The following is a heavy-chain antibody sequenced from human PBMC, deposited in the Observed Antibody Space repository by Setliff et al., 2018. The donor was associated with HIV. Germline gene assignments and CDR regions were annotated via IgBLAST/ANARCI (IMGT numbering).Heavy chain of an antibody. Sequence: GGSLRLSCEVSGFSVSNNYMTWVRQAPGKGLEWVSVIYSGDSSTYYADSVKGRFTISRDNSNNTLYLQMNSLRAEDTAVYYCAKARGAAAGSVNYWGQGTLVTVSS. CDR3: AKARGAAAGSVNY. D-gene: IGHD6-13*01. J-gene: IGHJ4*02. CDR1: GFSVSNNY. V-gene: IGHV3-23*03. CDR2: IYSGDSST.